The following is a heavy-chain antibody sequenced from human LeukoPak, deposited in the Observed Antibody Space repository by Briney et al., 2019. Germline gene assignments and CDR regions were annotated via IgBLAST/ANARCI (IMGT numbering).Heavy chain of an antibody. D-gene: IGHD6-13*01. V-gene: IGHV3-48*03. J-gene: IGHJ4*02. CDR3: ARVTWDSGSWYDY. Sequence: PGGSLRLSCAASGFTFSSYEMNWVRQAPGKGLEWVSYISGRGTTIYYADSVKGRFTISRDNAKNSLYLQMNSLRAEDTALYYCARVTWDSGSWYDYWGQGTLVTVSS. CDR1: GFTFSSYE. CDR2: ISGRGTTI.